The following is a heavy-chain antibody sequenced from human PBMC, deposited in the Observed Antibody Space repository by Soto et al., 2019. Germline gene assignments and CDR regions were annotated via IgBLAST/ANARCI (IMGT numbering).Heavy chain of an antibody. Sequence: EVQLVESGGGLVKPGGSLRLSCAGSGFSFSSYSMNWVRLAPGKGLEWVSSISSRSGYIYYADSISGRFTISRDNAKNSLYLQMSSLRAEDTAVYYCAKGTGDFLRSDGFDMWGQGTMVTVSS. CDR1: GFSFSSYS. CDR2: ISSRSGYI. V-gene: IGHV3-21*06. CDR3: AKGTGDFLRSDGFDM. J-gene: IGHJ3*02. D-gene: IGHD2-8*02.